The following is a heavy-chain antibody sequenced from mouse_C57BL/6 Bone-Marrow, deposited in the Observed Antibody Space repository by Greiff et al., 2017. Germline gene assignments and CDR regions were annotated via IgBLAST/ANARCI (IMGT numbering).Heavy chain of an antibody. Sequence: QVQLQQPGAEFVKPGASVKMSCKASGYTFTSYWITWVKQRPGQGLEWIGDIYPGSGSTNYNEKFKSKATLTVDTSSSTAYLQLSSLTSEDSAVYYCARDYYGSSYAMDYWGQGTAVTVSS. J-gene: IGHJ4*01. CDR2: IYPGSGST. CDR3: ARDYYGSSYAMDY. CDR1: GYTFTSYW. V-gene: IGHV1-55*01. D-gene: IGHD1-1*01.